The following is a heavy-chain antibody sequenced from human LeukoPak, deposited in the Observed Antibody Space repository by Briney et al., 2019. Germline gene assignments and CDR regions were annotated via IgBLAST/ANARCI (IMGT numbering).Heavy chain of an antibody. V-gene: IGHV3-21*04. J-gene: IGHJ4*02. Sequence: GGSLRLSCAASGFTFSSYSMNWVRQAPGKGLEWVSSISSSSSYIYYADSVKGRFTISRDNAKNSLYLQMISLRAEDTAVYYCARGALMAPGLFDYWGQGTLVTVSS. D-gene: IGHD1-14*01. CDR1: GFTFSSYS. CDR2: ISSSSSYI. CDR3: ARGALMAPGLFDY.